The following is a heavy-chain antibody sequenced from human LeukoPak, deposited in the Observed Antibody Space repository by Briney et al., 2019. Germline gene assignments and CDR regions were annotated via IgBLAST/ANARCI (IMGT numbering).Heavy chain of an antibody. CDR3: ARDEPYGNYPVYFEF. J-gene: IGHJ4*02. CDR1: GGSITSYY. CDR2: IYSSGST. V-gene: IGHV4-4*07. Sequence: PSETLSLTCSVSGGSITSYYWTWIRQPAGRGLEWIGRIYSSGSTNYNPSLKSRVTMSVDTSKNQFSLKLSSVTAADTAVYYCARDEPYGNYPVYFEFWGQGTLVTVSS. D-gene: IGHD4-11*01.